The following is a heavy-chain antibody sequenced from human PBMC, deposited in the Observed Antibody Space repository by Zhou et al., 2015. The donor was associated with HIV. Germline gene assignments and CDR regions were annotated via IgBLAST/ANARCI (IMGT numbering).Heavy chain of an antibody. J-gene: IGHJ4*02. Sequence: EVQLLESGGGVIQPGGSLRLSCAATGFAFSNYDMNWVRQAPGKALEWISFITKTSNTIYYADSVKGRFTISRDNARDSLYLQMDSLRAEDTALYYCVRDRLGGAFDYWGQGTLVSVSP. CDR2: ITKTSNTI. V-gene: IGHV3-48*01. D-gene: IGHD3-10*01. CDR3: VRDRLGGAFDY. CDR1: GFAFSNYD.